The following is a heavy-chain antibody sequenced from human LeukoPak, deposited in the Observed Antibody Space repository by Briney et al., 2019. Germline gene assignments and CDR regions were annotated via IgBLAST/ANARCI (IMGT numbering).Heavy chain of an antibody. CDR1: GFTFSSYS. D-gene: IGHD1-14*01. Sequence: GGSLRLSCAASGFTFSSYSMNWVRQAPGKGLEWVSSISSSSSYMYYADSVKGRFTISRDNAKNSLYLQMNSLRAEDTAVYYCARGSGISVFIDYWGQGTLVTVSS. CDR2: ISSSSSYM. CDR3: ARGSGISVFIDY. V-gene: IGHV3-21*01. J-gene: IGHJ4*02.